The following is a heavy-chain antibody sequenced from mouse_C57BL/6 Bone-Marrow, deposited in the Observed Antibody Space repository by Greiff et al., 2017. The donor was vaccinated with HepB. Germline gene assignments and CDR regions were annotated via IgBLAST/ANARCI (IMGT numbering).Heavy chain of an antibody. Sequence: VQLQQSGAELVMPGASVKLSCKASGYTFTSYWMHWVKQRPGQGLEWIGEIDPSDSYTNYNQKFKGKSTLTVDKSSSTAYMQLSSLTSEDSAVYYCARKSPYGGFAYWGQGTLVTVSA. CDR1: GYTFTSYW. J-gene: IGHJ3*01. D-gene: IGHD1-1*01. CDR3: ARKSPYGGFAY. V-gene: IGHV1-69*01. CDR2: IDPSDSYT.